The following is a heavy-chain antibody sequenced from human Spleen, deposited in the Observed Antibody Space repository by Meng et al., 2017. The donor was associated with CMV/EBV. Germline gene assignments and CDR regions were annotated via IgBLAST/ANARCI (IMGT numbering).Heavy chain of an antibody. J-gene: IGHJ4*02. D-gene: IGHD4-23*01. CDR2: INHSGST. V-gene: IGHV4-34*01. Sequence: ESLKISCAVYGGSFSGYYWSWIRQPPGKGLEWIGEINHSGSTNYNPSLKSRVTISVDTSKNQFSLKLSSVTAADTAVYYCARESGNSAGWGQGTLVTVSS. CDR1: GGSFSGYY. CDR3: ARESGNSAG.